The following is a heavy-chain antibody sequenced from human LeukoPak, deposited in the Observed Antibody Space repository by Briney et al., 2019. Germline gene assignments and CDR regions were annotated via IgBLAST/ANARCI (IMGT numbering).Heavy chain of an antibody. CDR3: ARFSVYYDFWSGSHGMDV. D-gene: IGHD3-3*01. J-gene: IGHJ6*02. CDR2: IIPILGIA. V-gene: IGHV1-69*04. Sequence: VASVTVSFTASGGTFSIYAISWVRQAPGPGHEWMGRIIPILGIANYAQKFQGRVTITADKSTSTAYMELSSLRSEDTAVYYCARFSVYYDFWSGSHGMDVWGQGTTVTVSS. CDR1: GGTFSIYA.